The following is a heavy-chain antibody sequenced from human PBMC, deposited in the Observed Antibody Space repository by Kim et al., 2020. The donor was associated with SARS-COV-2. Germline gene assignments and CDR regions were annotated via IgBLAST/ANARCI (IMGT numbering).Heavy chain of an antibody. CDR3: ARMGDYDILTGYLGP. CDR2: MNPNSGNT. V-gene: IGHV1-8*01. D-gene: IGHD3-9*01. CDR1: GYTFTSYD. J-gene: IGHJ5*02. Sequence: ASVKVSCKASGYTFTSYDINWVRQATGQGLEWMGWMNPNSGNTGYAQKFLGRVTMTRNTSISTAYMELSSLRSEDTAVYYCARMGDYDILTGYLGPWGQGTLVTVSS.